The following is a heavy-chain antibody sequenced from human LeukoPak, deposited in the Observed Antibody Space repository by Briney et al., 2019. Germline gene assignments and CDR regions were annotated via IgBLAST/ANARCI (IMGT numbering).Heavy chain of an antibody. D-gene: IGHD1-26*01. CDR1: GFSFSSYG. Sequence: GGSLRLSCAASGFSFSSYGMLWVRQAPGKGLEWVAFIRYDGGDKHYADSVKGRFTISRDSSKNTLFLQMNSLRAEDTAVYYCAKPYPYSGSFFVDYWGQGTLVTVSS. CDR2: IRYDGGDK. J-gene: IGHJ4*02. V-gene: IGHV3-30*02. CDR3: AKPYPYSGSFFVDY.